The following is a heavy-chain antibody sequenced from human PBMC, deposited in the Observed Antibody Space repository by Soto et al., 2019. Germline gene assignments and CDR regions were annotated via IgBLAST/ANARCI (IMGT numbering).Heavy chain of an antibody. V-gene: IGHV3-11*01. J-gene: IGHJ4*02. D-gene: IGHD3-9*01. CDR3: ARDPGYDILTGYPLDY. CDR2: ISSSGSTI. CDR1: GFTFCDYY. Sequence: GGSLRLSCAACGFTFCDYYMSLIRQAPGKGLEWVSYISSSGSTIYYADSVKGRFTISRDNAKNSLYLQMNSLRAEDTAVYYCARDPGYDILTGYPLDYWGQGTLVTVSS.